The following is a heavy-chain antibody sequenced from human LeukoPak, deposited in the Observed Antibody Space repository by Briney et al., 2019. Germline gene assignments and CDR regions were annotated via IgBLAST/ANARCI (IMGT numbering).Heavy chain of an antibody. V-gene: IGHV4-61*02. CDR1: GGTISSGSYY. J-gene: IGHJ3*02. CDR2: IYTSGRT. D-gene: IGHD2-2*02. Sequence: PSETLSLTCTVSGGTISSGSYYWSWIRQPAGKGLEWIGRIYTSGRTNYNPSLKSRVTISVDTSKNQFSLKLSSVTAADTAVYYCARDLPLYCSSTSCYIGDDAFDIWGQGTMVTVSS. CDR3: ARDLPLYCSSTSCYIGDDAFDI.